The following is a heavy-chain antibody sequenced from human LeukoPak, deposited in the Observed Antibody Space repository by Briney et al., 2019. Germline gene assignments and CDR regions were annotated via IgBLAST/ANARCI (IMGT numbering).Heavy chain of an antibody. D-gene: IGHD3-3*01. CDR2: IIPILGIA. V-gene: IGHV1-69*04. CDR3: ARSDGVARSGYYHPYYFDY. J-gene: IGHJ4*02. Sequence: SVKVSCKASGYTFTSYGISWVRQAPGQGLEWMGRIIPILGIANYAQKFQGRVTITADKSTSTAYMELSSLRSEDTAVYYCARSDGVARSGYYHPYYFDYWGQGTLVTVSS. CDR1: GYTFTSYG.